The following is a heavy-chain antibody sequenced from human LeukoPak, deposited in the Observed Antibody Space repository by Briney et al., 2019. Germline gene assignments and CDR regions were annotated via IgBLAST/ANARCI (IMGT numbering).Heavy chain of an antibody. V-gene: IGHV3-7*01. D-gene: IGHD6-13*01. Sequence: GGSLRLSCAASGFTFSSYWMSWVRQAPGKGLEWVANIKQDGSEKYYVDSVKGRFTISRDNAKNSLYLQMNSLRAEDTAVYYCARDPFRTAGTGNFRFDYWGQGTLVNVSS. CDR3: ARDPFRTAGTGNFRFDY. J-gene: IGHJ4*02. CDR2: IKQDGSEK. CDR1: GFTFSSYW.